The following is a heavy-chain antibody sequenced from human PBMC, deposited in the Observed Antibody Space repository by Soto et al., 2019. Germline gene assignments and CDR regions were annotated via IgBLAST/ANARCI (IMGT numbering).Heavy chain of an antibody. D-gene: IGHD6-13*01. CDR1: GYTFTSYA. CDR3: ARGPLTLAAAGQGYFQH. Sequence: ASVKVSCKASGYTFTSYAMHWVRQAPGQRLEWMGWINAGNGNTKYSQKFQGRVTITRDTSASTAYMELSSLRSEDTAVYYCARGPLTLAAAGQGYFQHWGQGTLVTVSS. V-gene: IGHV1-3*01. J-gene: IGHJ1*01. CDR2: INAGNGNT.